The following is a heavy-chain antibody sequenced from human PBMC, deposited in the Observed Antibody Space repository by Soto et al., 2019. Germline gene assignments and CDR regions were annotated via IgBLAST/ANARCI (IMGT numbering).Heavy chain of an antibody. D-gene: IGHD2-21*02. J-gene: IGHJ6*02. CDR3: ASPVAFTRRTACFYYGRES. CDR2: IFPADSDT. V-gene: IGHV5-51*01. Sequence: LTVTWQASDYYSGDYWIGLVRQKTGKGLEWLGIIFPADSDTKYSPSFQGQVTISGDKSSSTAYLQWNSLRASDPATCYCASPVAFTRRTACFYYGRESWRRGSPVTV. CDR1: DYYSGDYW.